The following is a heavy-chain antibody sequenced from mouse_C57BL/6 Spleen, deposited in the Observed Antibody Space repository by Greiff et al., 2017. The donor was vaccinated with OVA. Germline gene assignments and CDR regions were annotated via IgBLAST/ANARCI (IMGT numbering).Heavy chain of an antibody. V-gene: IGHV1-62-2*01. Sequence: QVQLQQSGAELVKPGASVKLSCKASGYTFTEYTIHWVKQRSGQGLEWIGWFYPGSGSIKYNEKFKDQATLTADKSSSTVYMELSRLTSEDSAVYFCARHEENYDYDVGYFDVWGTGTTVTVSS. J-gene: IGHJ1*03. CDR3: ARHEENYDYDVGYFDV. CDR2: FYPGSGSI. CDR1: GYTFTEYT. D-gene: IGHD2-4*01.